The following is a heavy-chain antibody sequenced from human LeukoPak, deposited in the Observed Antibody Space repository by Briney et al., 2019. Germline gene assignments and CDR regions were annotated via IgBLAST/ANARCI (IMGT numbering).Heavy chain of an antibody. J-gene: IGHJ4*02. CDR1: GYSFTNYW. CDR3: ARHAYDSSGYYIDY. D-gene: IGHD3-22*01. CDR2: IYPGDSDT. V-gene: IGHV5-51*01. Sequence: PGGSLRLSCAASGYSFTNYWIGWVRQMPGKGLEWMGIIYPGDSDTRYSPSFQGQVTVSADKSISTAYLQWSSLKASDTAMYYCARHAYDSSGYYIDYWGQGTLVTVSS.